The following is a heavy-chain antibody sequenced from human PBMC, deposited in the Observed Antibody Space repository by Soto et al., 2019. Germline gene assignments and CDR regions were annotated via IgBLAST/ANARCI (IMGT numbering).Heavy chain of an antibody. J-gene: IGHJ4*02. Sequence: QVQLVQSGAEVKKPGASVKVSCKASGYTFTSNDINWVRQAPGQGPEGMGWMNPANGKTGVAQTFQGRITMTRNTSISTAYMELSSLRSDDTAVYFCARPLCSSTRCGPYFVDSWGQGSLVTVAS. CDR2: MNPANGKT. CDR3: ARPLCSSTRCGPYFVDS. CDR1: GYTFTSND. V-gene: IGHV1-8*01. D-gene: IGHD2-2*01.